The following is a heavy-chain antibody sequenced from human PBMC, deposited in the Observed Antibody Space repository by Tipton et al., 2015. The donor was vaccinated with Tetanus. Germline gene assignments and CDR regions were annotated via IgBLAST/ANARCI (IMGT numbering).Heavy chain of an antibody. CDR1: DESISSSSYY. V-gene: IGHV4-39*01. CDR2: ISNSGTS. J-gene: IGHJ5*02. Sequence: TLSLTCTVSDESISSSSYYWGWIRHHPGRGLEWIASISNSGTSYNNPSFRSRVTISVDTSKNEFSLTLSSVTAADTAVYYCARGTWLYTSTYHRHWLDPWGQGTLVTVSS. CDR3: ARGTWLYTSTYHRHWLDP. D-gene: IGHD6-13*01.